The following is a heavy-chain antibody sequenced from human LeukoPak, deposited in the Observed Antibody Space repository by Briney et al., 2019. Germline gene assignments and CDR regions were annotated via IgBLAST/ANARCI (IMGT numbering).Heavy chain of an antibody. V-gene: IGHV3-13*04. CDR2: IGTTGDT. CDR1: GFIFSDFD. D-gene: IGHD5-24*01. CDR3: AREQSDGFNI. Sequence: GGSLRLSCAASGFIFSDFDMHWVRQVTGKGLEWVSAIGTTGDTYYPGSVKGRFTISRENAKNSLYLQMNSLRAEDTAVYYCAREQSDGFNIWGQGTMVTVSS. J-gene: IGHJ3*02.